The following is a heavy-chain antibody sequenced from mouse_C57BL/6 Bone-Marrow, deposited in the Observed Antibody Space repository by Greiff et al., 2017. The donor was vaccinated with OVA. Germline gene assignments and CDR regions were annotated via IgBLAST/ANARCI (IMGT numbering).Heavy chain of an antibody. CDR3: ARIYDGYYHAMDY. Sequence: QVQLQQSGPELVKPGASVKLSCKASGYTFTSYDINWVKQRPGQGLEWIGWIYPRDGSTKYNEKFKGKATLTVDTSSSTAYMELHSLTSEDSAVYFCARIYDGYYHAMDYWGQGTSVTVSS. V-gene: IGHV1-85*01. J-gene: IGHJ4*01. D-gene: IGHD2-3*01. CDR2: IYPRDGST. CDR1: GYTFTSYD.